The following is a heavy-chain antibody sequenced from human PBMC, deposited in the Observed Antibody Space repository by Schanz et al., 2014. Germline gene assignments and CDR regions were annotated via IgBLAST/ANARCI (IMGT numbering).Heavy chain of an antibody. J-gene: IGHJ5*02. CDR2: ISYGTSYI. V-gene: IGHV3-21*04. CDR1: GFTFSSYS. D-gene: IGHD3-9*01. Sequence: EVQLVESGGGLVQPGGSLRLSCTASGFTFSSYSMNWVRQAPGKGLEWVSSISYGTSYIYYAESVKGRFTISRDNFKGALYLQMSSLRADDTAVYYCAKAADWPVTRFDPWGQGTLXTVSS. CDR3: AKAADWPVTRFDP.